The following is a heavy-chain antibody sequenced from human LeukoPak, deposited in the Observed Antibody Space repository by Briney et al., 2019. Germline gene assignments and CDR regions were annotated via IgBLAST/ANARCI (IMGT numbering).Heavy chain of an antibody. CDR1: GGSISSSSYY. CDR2: IYYSGST. D-gene: IGHD1-1*01. CDR3: ATGPLVRGTYYYYYMDV. J-gene: IGHJ6*03. V-gene: IGHV4-39*01. Sequence: PSENLSLTCTVSGGSISSSSYYWGWIRQPPGKGLEWIGSIYYSGSTYYNPSLKSRVTISVDTSKNQFSLKLSSATAADTAVYYCATGPLVRGTYYYYYMDVWGKGATVTVSS.